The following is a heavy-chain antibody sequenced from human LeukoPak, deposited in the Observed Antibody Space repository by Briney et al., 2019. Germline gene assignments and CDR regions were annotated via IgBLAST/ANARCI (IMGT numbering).Heavy chain of an antibody. Sequence: GGSLRLSRAASGFTLSSYSMNWVRQAPGEGLEWVSSISSSSSYIYYADSVKGRFTISRDNAKNSLCLQMNSLRAEDTAVYYCARVPRLGYCSGGSCRKFSWFDPWGQGTLVTVSS. CDR3: ARVPRLGYCSGGSCRKFSWFDP. CDR1: GFTLSSYS. V-gene: IGHV3-21*01. D-gene: IGHD2-15*01. CDR2: ISSSSSYI. J-gene: IGHJ5*02.